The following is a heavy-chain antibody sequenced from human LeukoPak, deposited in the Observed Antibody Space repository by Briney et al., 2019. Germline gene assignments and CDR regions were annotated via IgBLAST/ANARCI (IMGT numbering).Heavy chain of an antibody. V-gene: IGHV3-23*01. Sequence: GGSLRLSCAASGFTFSSYGMSWVRQAPGKGLEWVSAISGSGGSTYYADSVKGRFTISRDNSKNTLYLQMNSLRAEDTAVYYCAKDSSMFGFGEFLSDYWGQGTPVTVSS. CDR3: AKDSSMFGFGEFLSDY. CDR1: GFTFSSYG. J-gene: IGHJ4*02. D-gene: IGHD3-10*01. CDR2: ISGSGGST.